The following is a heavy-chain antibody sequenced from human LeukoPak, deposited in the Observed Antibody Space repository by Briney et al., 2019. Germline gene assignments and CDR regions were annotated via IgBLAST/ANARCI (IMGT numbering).Heavy chain of an antibody. CDR2: IYYSGST. CDR1: GGSISSSSYY. J-gene: IGHJ4*02. D-gene: IGHD3-22*01. V-gene: IGHV4-39*01. Sequence: SETLSLTCTVSGGSISSSSYYWGWIRQPPGKGLEWIGSIYYSGSTYYNPSLKSRVTISVDTSKNQFSLKLSSVTAADTAVYYCVRHDNTMTSFDYWGQGTLVTVSS. CDR3: VRHDNTMTSFDY.